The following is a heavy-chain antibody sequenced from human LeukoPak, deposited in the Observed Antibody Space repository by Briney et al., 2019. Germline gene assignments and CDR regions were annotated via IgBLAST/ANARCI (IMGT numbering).Heavy chain of an antibody. J-gene: IGHJ4*02. CDR3: ARGRFSGPDDY. CDR2: IYSGGAT. V-gene: IGHV3-53*01. CDR1: EFSVSSNY. Sequence: SGGSLRLSCAVSEFSVSSNYMNWVRQAPGQGMEWVSVIYSGGATYYADSVRVRFTISRDNSKNMVSLQMTSLGAEDTAVYYCARGRFSGPDDYWGQGTLVTVSS. D-gene: IGHD6-19*01.